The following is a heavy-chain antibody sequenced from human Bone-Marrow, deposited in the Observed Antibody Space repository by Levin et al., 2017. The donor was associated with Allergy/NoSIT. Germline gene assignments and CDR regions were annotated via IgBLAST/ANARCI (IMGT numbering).Heavy chain of an antibody. CDR3: AATYYYAAGNAFDI. Sequence: PGGSLRLSCAASGFTFSSYWMSWVRQAPGKGLEWVANIKQDGSEKYYVDSVKGRFTISRDNAKNSLYLQMNSLRAEDTAVYYCAATYYYAAGNAFDIWGQGTMVTVSS. V-gene: IGHV3-7*01. J-gene: IGHJ3*02. CDR2: IKQDGSEK. CDR1: GFTFSSYW. D-gene: IGHD3-10*01.